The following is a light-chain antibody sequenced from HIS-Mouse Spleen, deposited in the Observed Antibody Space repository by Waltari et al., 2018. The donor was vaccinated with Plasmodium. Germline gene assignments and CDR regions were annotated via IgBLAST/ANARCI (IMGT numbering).Light chain of an antibody. Sequence: QSALPQPPSASGSPGQSVTISCTGPSSSVGGYNYVSWYQQHPGKAPKLMLEEVSKRPSGVPDRFSGSKSGNTASLTVSGLQAEDEADYYCSSYAGSNNFVVFGGGTKLTVL. J-gene: IGLJ2*01. CDR2: EVS. CDR1: SSSVGGYNY. CDR3: SSYAGSNNFVV. V-gene: IGLV2-8*01.